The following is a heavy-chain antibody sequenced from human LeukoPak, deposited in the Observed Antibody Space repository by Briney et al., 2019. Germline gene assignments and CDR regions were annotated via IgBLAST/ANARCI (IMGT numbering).Heavy chain of an antibody. CDR1: GDSVTSGGYF. CDR3: ARDVVVTSSPDAFDI. Sequence: TLSLTCAVSGDSVTSGGYFWTGIRQLPGKGLEWIGSISNSGTTSYNPSLKSRLSISLDTSNNHFSLRLGSVTAADTAVYYCARDVVVTSSPDAFDIWGQGTMVIVSS. D-gene: IGHD2-21*02. V-gene: IGHV4-31*11. J-gene: IGHJ3*02. CDR2: ISNSGTT.